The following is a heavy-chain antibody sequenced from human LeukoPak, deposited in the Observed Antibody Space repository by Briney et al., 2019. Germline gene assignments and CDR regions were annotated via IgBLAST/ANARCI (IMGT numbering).Heavy chain of an antibody. CDR3: ARRGYFDF. CDR2: ISHSGTT. J-gene: IGHJ4*02. D-gene: IGHD5-12*01. CDR1: GGSISSNNW. Sequence: PSGTLSLTCTVSGGSISSNNWWSWVRQPPGKGLEWIGEISHSGTTKYNPSLKSRVTISQDKSNNQFSLRLNSVTAADTAAYYCARRGYFDFWGQGILVTVSS. V-gene: IGHV4-4*02.